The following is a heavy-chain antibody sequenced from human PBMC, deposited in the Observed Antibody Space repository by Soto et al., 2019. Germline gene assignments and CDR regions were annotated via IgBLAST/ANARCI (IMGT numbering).Heavy chain of an antibody. CDR2: IIPILGIA. Sequence: QVQLVQSGAEVKKPGSSVKVSCKASGGTFSSYTISWVRQAPGQGLEWMGRIIPILGIANYAQKFQGRVTITADKSTSTAYMELSSLRSEDTAVYYCASDLGPGNYYYYYMDVWGTGTTVTVSS. CDR1: GGTFSSYT. CDR3: ASDLGPGNYYYYYMDV. V-gene: IGHV1-69*02. J-gene: IGHJ6*03. D-gene: IGHD3-16*01.